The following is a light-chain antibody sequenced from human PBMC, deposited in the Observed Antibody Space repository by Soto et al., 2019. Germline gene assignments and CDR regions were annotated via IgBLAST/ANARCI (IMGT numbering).Light chain of an antibody. V-gene: IGKV3-20*01. CDR3: PQFSSYPLT. J-gene: IGKJ4*01. CDR2: DAA. CDR1: QTVRNNY. Sequence: EFVLTQSPGTLSLSPGERATLSCRASQTVRNNYLAWYQQKPGQAPRLLIYDAASRATGIPDRFSGGGSGPDFTLTLSRLEPEEFAVYDCPQFSSYPLTFGSGTHVEIK.